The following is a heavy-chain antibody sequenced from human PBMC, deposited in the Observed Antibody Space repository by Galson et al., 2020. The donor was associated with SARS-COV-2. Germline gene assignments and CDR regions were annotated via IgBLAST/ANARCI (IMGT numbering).Heavy chain of an antibody. D-gene: IGHD5-12*01. CDR1: GFTFSSYG. Sequence: GESLKISCAASGFTFSSYGMHWVRQAPGKGLEWVAVISYDGSNKYYADSVKGRFTISRDNSKNTLYLQMNSLRAEDTAVYYCAKDRLVASWFDPWGQGTLVTVSS. J-gene: IGHJ5*02. V-gene: IGHV3-30*18. CDR3: AKDRLVASWFDP. CDR2: ISYDGSNK.